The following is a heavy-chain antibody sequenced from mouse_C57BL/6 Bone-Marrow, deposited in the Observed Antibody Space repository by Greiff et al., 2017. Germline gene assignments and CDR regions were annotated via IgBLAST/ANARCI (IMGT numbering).Heavy chain of an antibody. CDR3: ARGTKRYVAY. Sequence: VKLEQSGAELAKPGASVKLSCKASGYTFTSYWMHWVKQRPGQGLEWIGYINPSSGYTKYNQKFKDQATLTADKSYSPAYMQLSRLTYEDSAVYYCARGTKRYVAYWGQGTLVTVSA. V-gene: IGHV1-7*01. D-gene: IGHD1-1*01. J-gene: IGHJ3*01. CDR2: INPSSGYT. CDR1: GYTFTSYW.